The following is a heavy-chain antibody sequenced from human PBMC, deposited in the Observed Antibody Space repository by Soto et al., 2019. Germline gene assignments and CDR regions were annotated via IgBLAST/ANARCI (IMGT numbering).Heavy chain of an antibody. CDR2: MYNTGST. CDR3: ARDLWGYCGTDCYPLDV. CDR1: GGSISGYY. V-gene: IGHV4-59*01. J-gene: IGHJ6*02. D-gene: IGHD2-21*02. Sequence: PSETLSPTCPVSGGSISGYYWSWIRQPPGKGLEWIGYMYNTGSTVYNPSFKSRVTISVDTSKIQFSLKLNSVTAADTAVYYCARDLWGYCGTDCYPLDVWGQGTTVTVSS.